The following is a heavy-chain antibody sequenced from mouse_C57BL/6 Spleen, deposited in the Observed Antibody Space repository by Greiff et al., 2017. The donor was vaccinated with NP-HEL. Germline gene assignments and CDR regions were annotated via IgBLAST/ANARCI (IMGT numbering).Heavy chain of an antibody. Sequence: QVHVKQPGAELVKPGASVKLSCKASGYTFTSYWMHWVKQRPGQGLEWIGMIHPNSGSTNYNEKFKSKATLTVDKSSSTAYMQLSSLTSEDSAVYYWARLPLYGSSYDYYAMDYWGQGTSVTVSS. V-gene: IGHV1-64*01. CDR3: ARLPLYGSSYDYYAMDY. J-gene: IGHJ4*01. D-gene: IGHD1-1*01. CDR2: IHPNSGST. CDR1: GYTFTSYW.